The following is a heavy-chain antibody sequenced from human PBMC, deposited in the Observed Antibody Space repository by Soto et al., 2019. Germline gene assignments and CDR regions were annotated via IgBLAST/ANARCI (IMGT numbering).Heavy chain of an antibody. CDR1: GYTFTDSY. J-gene: IGHJ4*02. Sequence: QVQLVQSGAEVKEPGASGRLSCKASGYTFTDSYIHWVRQAPGQGLEWMGVINPVGGSTTYIQKFQGRVTLTRDMSTTTVHMVLSALRSDDTATYYCARDEGAAMGFQYWGQGTPVNVFS. CDR2: INPVGGST. D-gene: IGHD5-18*01. V-gene: IGHV1-46*01. CDR3: ARDEGAAMGFQY.